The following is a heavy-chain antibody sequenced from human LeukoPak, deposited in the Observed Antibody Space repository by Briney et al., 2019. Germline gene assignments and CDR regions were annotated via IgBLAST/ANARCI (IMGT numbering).Heavy chain of an antibody. J-gene: IGHJ4*02. CDR3: ARESQQQLVPYFDY. V-gene: IGHV4-31*03. D-gene: IGHD6-13*01. Sequence: PSETLSLTCTVSGGSFSSGGYYWSWIRQHPGKGLEWIGYIYYSGSTYYNPSLKSRVTISVDTSKNQFSLKLSSVTAADTAVYYCARESQQQLVPYFDYWGQGTLVTVSS. CDR2: IYYSGST. CDR1: GGSFSSGGYY.